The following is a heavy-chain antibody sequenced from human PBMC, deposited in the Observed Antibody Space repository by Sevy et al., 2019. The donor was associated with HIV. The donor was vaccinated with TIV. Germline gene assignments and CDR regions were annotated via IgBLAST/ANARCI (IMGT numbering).Heavy chain of an antibody. CDR1: GGSLSSGSYY. Sequence: SETLSLTCTVSGGSLSSGSYYWSWIRQPPGKGLAWIGYISYIGSTNYNPSLKGPVTISVDTSKNQLSLRRTFVTAADTAVYYCVRDRIAAAGGYFDNWGQGTLVTVSS. CDR3: VRDRIAAAGGYFDN. J-gene: IGHJ4*02. CDR2: ISYIGST. V-gene: IGHV4-61*01. D-gene: IGHD6-13*01.